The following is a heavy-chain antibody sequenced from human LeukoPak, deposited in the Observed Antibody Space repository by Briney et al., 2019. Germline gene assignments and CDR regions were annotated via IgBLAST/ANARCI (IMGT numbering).Heavy chain of an antibody. D-gene: IGHD6-13*01. CDR1: GFTFTSDG. CDR2: PSGSGSTT. V-gene: IGHV3-23*01. J-gene: IGHJ4*02. CDR3: AKAGYSSSWPLDY. Sequence: GGSLRLSCAASGFTFTSDGMSWVRQAPGKGLEWVSAPSGSGSTTYYADSVKGRFTISRDNSKNTLSLEMNSLRVEDTAVYYCAKAGYSSSWPLDYWGQGTQVTVSS.